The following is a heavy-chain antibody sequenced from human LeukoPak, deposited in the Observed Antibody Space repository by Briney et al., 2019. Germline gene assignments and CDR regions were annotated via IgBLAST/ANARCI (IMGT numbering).Heavy chain of an antibody. CDR1: GFTFSSYG. CDR3: ARGGPDSSGYAFDI. CDR2: IYSGGST. Sequence: GGSLRLSCAASGFTFSSYGMHWVRQAPGKGLEWVSVIYSGGSTYYADSVKGRFTISRDNSKNTLYLQMNSLRAEDTAVYYCARGGPDSSGYAFDIWGQGTMVTVSS. V-gene: IGHV3-53*01. J-gene: IGHJ3*02. D-gene: IGHD3-22*01.